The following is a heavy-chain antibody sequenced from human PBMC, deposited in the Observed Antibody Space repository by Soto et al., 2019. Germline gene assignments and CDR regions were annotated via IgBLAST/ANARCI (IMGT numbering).Heavy chain of an antibody. J-gene: IGHJ4*02. V-gene: IGHV3-21*01. D-gene: IGHD3-16*01. CDR2: ISSSSSYI. Sequence: GGSLRLSCAASGFTFSSYSMNWVRQAPGKGLEWVSSISSSSSYIYYADSVKGRFTISRDNAKNSLYLQMNSLRAEDTAVYYCASGFREGGGARPYWGQGTLVTVSS. CDR1: GFTFSSYS. CDR3: ASGFREGGGARPY.